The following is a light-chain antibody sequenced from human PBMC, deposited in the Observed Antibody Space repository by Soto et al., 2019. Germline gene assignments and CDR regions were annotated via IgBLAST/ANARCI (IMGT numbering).Light chain of an antibody. V-gene: IGKV3-20*01. J-gene: IGKJ2*01. CDR2: GAS. CDR1: XXVSXXX. CDR3: XQYGGSPLVT. Sequence: EIVLTQSPGTLSLSPGXXXXXXXXASXXVSXXXXAWYQQKPGQAPRLLVYGASSRATGIPDRFSGSGSGTDFTLTISRLEPEDFAVYXXXQYGGSPLVTFGQGTKLEIK.